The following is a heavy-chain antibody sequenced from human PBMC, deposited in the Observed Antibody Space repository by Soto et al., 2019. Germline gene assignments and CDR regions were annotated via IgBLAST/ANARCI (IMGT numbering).Heavy chain of an antibody. Sequence: GASVKVSCKASGYTFTSYGISWVRQAPGQGLEWMGWISAYNGNTNYAQKLQGRVTMTTDTSTSTAYMELRSLRSDDTAVYYCARGYGYDILTGWFDPWGQGTLVTVSS. V-gene: IGHV1-18*04. CDR1: GYTFTSYG. D-gene: IGHD3-9*01. J-gene: IGHJ5*02. CDR2: ISAYNGNT. CDR3: ARGYGYDILTGWFDP.